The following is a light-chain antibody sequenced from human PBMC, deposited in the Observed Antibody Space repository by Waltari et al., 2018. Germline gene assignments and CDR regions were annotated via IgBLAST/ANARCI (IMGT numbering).Light chain of an antibody. CDR2: EVN. Sequence: QSALTQPPSASGSPGQSVTIPCTGTSSDVGGYNYVSWYHQHPGKAPKLMIYEVNKRPSGVPDRFSGSKSGNTASLIVSGLQAEDEADYYCSSYAGSNNRVFGGGTKLTVL. V-gene: IGLV2-8*01. CDR3: SSYAGSNNRV. J-gene: IGLJ3*02. CDR1: SSDVGGYNY.